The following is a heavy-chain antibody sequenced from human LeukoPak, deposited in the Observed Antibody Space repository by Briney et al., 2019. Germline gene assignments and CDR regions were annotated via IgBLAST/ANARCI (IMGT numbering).Heavy chain of an antibody. Sequence: VASVKVSCKASGGTFSSYAISWVRQAPGQGLEWMGGIIHIFGTANYAQKFQGRVTITADESTSTAYMELSSLRSEDTAVYYCARDLYDILTGYYNDAFNIWGQGTMVTVSS. CDR3: ARDLYDILTGYYNDAFNI. D-gene: IGHD3-9*01. CDR1: GGTFSSYA. J-gene: IGHJ3*02. CDR2: IIHIFGTA. V-gene: IGHV1-69*01.